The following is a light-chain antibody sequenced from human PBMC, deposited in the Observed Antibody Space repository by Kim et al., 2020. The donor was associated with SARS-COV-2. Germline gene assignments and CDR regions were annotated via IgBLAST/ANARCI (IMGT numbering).Light chain of an antibody. CDR3: QNYNSDPIT. V-gene: IGKV1-27*01. CDR1: QGISNN. J-gene: IGKJ5*01. CDR2: AAS. Sequence: ASVGDRVTITCRASQGISNNLAWYQQKSGKVPKFLIYAASTLQSGVPSRFSGSGSGTDFTLTISSLQTEDVATYYCQNYNSDPITFGQGTRLEIK.